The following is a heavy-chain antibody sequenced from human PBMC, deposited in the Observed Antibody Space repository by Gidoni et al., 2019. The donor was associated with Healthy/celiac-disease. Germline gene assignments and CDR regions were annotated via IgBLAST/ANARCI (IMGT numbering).Heavy chain of an antibody. D-gene: IGHD3-22*01. J-gene: IGHJ4*02. V-gene: IGHV3-33*01. CDR2: IWYDGSNK. CDR1: GFTFSSYG. CDR3: ARDVTYYYDSSGYYDY. Sequence: QVQLVESGGGVVQPGRSLRLSCAASGFTFSSYGMHWVRQAPGKGLGWVAVIWYDGSNKYYADSVKGRFTISRDNSKNTLYLQMNSLRAEDTAVYYCARDVTYYYDSSGYYDYWGQGTLVTVSS.